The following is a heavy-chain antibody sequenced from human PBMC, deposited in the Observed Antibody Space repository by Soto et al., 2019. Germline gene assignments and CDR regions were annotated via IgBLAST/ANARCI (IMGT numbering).Heavy chain of an antibody. CDR1: RGTFGNYA. V-gene: IGHV1-69*06. CDR3: ARVSVAGIYGEDV. CDR2: IMPVFGTV. D-gene: IGHD3-10*01. J-gene: IGHJ6*02. Sequence: QVQLVQSGAEVKKPGSSVKVSCKASRGTFGNYAISWVRQAPGQGLEWMGGIMPVFGTVNYAQKFQGRVTSSADKFTNRAYMELSSLRSEDTAINYCARVSVAGIYGEDVWGQGTTVNVSS.